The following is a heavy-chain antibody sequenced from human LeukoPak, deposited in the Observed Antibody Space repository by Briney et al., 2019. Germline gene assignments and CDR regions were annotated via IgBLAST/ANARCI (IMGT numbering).Heavy chain of an antibody. J-gene: IGHJ4*02. D-gene: IGHD3-10*01. CDR2: ISGSGGST. CDR1: GFTFSSYA. CDR3: AKALRYYGSGSYYWGYFDY. V-gene: IGHV3-23*01. Sequence: GGSLRLSCAASGFTFSSYAMSWVRQAPGKGLEWVSAISGSGGSTYYADSVKGRFTISRDNSKNTLYLQMNSLRAEDTAVYYCAKALRYYGSGSYYWGYFDYWGQGTLVTVSS.